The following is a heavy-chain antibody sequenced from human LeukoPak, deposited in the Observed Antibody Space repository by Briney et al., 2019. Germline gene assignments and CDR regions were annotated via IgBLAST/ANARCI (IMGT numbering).Heavy chain of an antibody. Sequence: SVKVSCKASVGTFSSYAISWVRPAPGQGLEWMGRIIPILGVANYAQKFQGRVTMTADKSTSTAYMELSSLRSEDTAVYYCASPLGSGSYSSFGYWGQGTLVTVSS. CDR3: ASPLGSGSYSSFGY. J-gene: IGHJ4*02. V-gene: IGHV1-69*04. CDR2: IIPILGVA. CDR1: VGTFSSYA. D-gene: IGHD1-26*01.